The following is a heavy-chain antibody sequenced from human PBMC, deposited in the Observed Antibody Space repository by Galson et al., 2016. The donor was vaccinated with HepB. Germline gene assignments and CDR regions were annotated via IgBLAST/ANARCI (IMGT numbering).Heavy chain of an antibody. D-gene: IGHD5-24*01. CDR3: ARDSGYNEHGGFDD. J-gene: IGHJ4*02. CDR2: VFSGGTT. V-gene: IGHV3-66*02. CDR1: GFTASTTY. Sequence: SLRLSCAASGFTASTTYMAWVRQAPGKGLECVSVVFSGGTTFYADSVMGRFTISRDNSKNTLYLQMRNLRAEDSALYYCARDSGYNEHGGFDDWGQGTLVRVSS.